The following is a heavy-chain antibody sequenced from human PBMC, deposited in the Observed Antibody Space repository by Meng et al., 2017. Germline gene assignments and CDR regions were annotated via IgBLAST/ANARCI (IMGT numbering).Heavy chain of an antibody. Sequence: GESLKISYAASGFTFSSYAMSWVRQAPGKGLEWVSAISGSGGSTYYADSVKGRFTISRDNSKNTLYLQMNSLRAEDTAVYYCAKSIVPAAIFWFDPWGQGTLVTVSS. V-gene: IGHV3-23*01. CDR1: GFTFSSYA. CDR2: ISGSGGST. D-gene: IGHD2-2*02. CDR3: AKSIVPAAIFWFDP. J-gene: IGHJ5*02.